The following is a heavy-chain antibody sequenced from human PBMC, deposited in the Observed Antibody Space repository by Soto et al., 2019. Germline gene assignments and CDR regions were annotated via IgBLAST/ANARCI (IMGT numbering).Heavy chain of an antibody. V-gene: IGHV4-30-2*01. Sequence: PSETLSLTCAVSGGSISSGRYSWSWIRQPPGKGLEWIGYIYHSGSTYYNPSLKSRVTISVDRSKNQFSLKLSSVTAADTAVYYCAYTKEYYDFWSGYHRWGQGTLVTVSS. CDR2: IYHSGST. CDR1: GGSISSGRYS. CDR3: AYTKEYYDFWSGYHR. J-gene: IGHJ4*02. D-gene: IGHD3-3*01.